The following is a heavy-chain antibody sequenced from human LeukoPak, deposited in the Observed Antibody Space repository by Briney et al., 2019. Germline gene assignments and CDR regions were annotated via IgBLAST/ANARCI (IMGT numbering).Heavy chain of an antibody. Sequence: ASVKVSCKASGGTFSSYAISWVRQAPGQGLEWMGWISAYNGNTNYAQKLQGRVTMTTDTSTSTAYMELRSLRSDDTAVYYCARALDYYDSSGYSYWGQGTLVTVSS. CDR2: ISAYNGNT. CDR3: ARALDYYDSSGYSY. CDR1: GGTFSSYA. V-gene: IGHV1-18*01. J-gene: IGHJ4*02. D-gene: IGHD3-22*01.